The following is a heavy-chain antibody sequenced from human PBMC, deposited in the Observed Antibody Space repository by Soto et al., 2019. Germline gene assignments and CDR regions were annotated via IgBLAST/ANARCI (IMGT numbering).Heavy chain of an antibody. Sequence: QVQLVQSGAEVRKPGSAVRVSCKDSGGTFNMYAMNWVRQAPGQGLEWMAGIIPIFDTPRYSQQFQGRVTITVDESTSTAYMELSSLRSEDTAIYYCARSMGSGGVIGGFDYWGQGTLVTVAS. J-gene: IGHJ4*02. CDR3: ARSMGSGGVIGGFDY. D-gene: IGHD3-16*02. CDR1: GGTFNMYA. CDR2: IIPIFDTP. V-gene: IGHV1-69*01.